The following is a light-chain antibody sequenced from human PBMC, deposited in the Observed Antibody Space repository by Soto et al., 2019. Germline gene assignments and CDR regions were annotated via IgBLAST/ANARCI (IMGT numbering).Light chain of an antibody. J-gene: IGKJ5*01. CDR3: QQRSNWPT. CDR1: QSVSSY. CDR2: DAS. Sequence: EIVMTQSPATLSVSPGERATLSCRASQSVSSYLAWYQQKPGQAPRLLIYDASNRATGIPARFSGSGSGTDFPLTISSLEPEDFAVYYCQQRSNWPTFGQGTRLEN. V-gene: IGKV3-11*01.